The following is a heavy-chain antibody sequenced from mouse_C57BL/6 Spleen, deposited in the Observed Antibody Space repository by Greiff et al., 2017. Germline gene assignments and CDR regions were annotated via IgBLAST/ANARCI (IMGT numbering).Heavy chain of an antibody. D-gene: IGHD4-1*01. CDR1: GFTFSDYG. CDR3: ARLNWDDYFDY. Sequence: EVKLVESGGGLVKPGGSLKLSCAASGFTFSDYGMHWVRQAPEKGLEWVAYISSGSSTIYYADTVKGRFTISRDNAKNTLCLQMTSLRSEDTAMYYCARLNWDDYFDYWGQGTTLTVSS. V-gene: IGHV5-17*01. J-gene: IGHJ2*01. CDR2: ISSGSSTI.